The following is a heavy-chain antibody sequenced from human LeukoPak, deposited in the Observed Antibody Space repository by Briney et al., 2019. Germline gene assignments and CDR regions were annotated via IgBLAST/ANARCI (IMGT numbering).Heavy chain of an antibody. D-gene: IGHD6-19*01. J-gene: IGHJ4*02. CDR3: ARAPRHNLAVAANDY. V-gene: IGHV3-30*04. Sequence: PGRSLRLSCAASGFTFSSYAMHWVRQAPGKGLEWVAVISYDGSNKYYADSVKGRFTIFRDNSKNTLYLQMNSLRAEDTAVYYCARAPRHNLAVAANDYWGQGTLVTVSS. CDR1: GFTFSSYA. CDR2: ISYDGSNK.